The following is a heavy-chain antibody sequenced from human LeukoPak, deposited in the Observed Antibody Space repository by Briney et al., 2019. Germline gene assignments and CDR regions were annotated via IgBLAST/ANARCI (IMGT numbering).Heavy chain of an antibody. CDR3: ARDRRVVGAGGWFDP. Sequence: ASVKVSCKASGYTFTSYGISWVRQAPGHGLEWMGWISAYNGNTNYAQKLQGRVTMTTDTSTSTAYMELRSLRSDDTAVYYCARDRRVVGAGGWFDPWGQGTLVTVSS. CDR1: GYTFTSYG. V-gene: IGHV1-18*01. D-gene: IGHD1-26*01. CDR2: ISAYNGNT. J-gene: IGHJ5*02.